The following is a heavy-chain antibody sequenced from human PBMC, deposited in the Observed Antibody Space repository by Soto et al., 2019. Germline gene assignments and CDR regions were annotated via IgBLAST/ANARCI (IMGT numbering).Heavy chain of an antibody. V-gene: IGHV3-15*07. CDR3: ITEYYYDSSGSRYHYGMDV. CDR1: GFTFSNAW. D-gene: IGHD3-22*01. Sequence: GGSLRLSCAASGFTFSNAWMNWVRQAPGKGLEWVGRIKSKTDGGTTDYAAPVKGRFTISRDDSKNTLYLQMNSLKTEDTAVYYCITEYYYDSSGSRYHYGMDVWGQGTTVTVSS. J-gene: IGHJ6*02. CDR2: IKSKTDGGTT.